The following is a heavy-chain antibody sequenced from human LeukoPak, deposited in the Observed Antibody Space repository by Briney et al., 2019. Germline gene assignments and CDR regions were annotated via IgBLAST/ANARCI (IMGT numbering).Heavy chain of an antibody. Sequence: GGSLRLSCAASGFTFSSYAMSWVRQAPGKGLEWVSGISGSGGSANYADSVKGRFTISRDNSKNTLYLQMNSLRAEDTAVYYCAKPSGSYSVFDYWGQGTLVAVSS. CDR2: ISGSGGSA. CDR3: AKPSGSYSVFDY. CDR1: GFTFSSYA. V-gene: IGHV3-23*01. J-gene: IGHJ4*02. D-gene: IGHD1-26*01.